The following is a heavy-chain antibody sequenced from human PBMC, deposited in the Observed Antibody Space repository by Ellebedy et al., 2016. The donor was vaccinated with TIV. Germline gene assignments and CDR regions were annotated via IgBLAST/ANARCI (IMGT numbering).Heavy chain of an antibody. J-gene: IGHJ4*02. CDR3: AREDGRSSSTDY. Sequence: SVKVSXXASGGTFSSYAISWVRQAPGQGLEWMGRIIPILGIANYAQKFQGRVTITADKSTSTAYMELSSLRSEDTAVYYCAREDGRSSSTDYWGQGTLVTVSS. D-gene: IGHD6-13*01. CDR2: IIPILGIA. V-gene: IGHV1-69*04. CDR1: GGTFSSYA.